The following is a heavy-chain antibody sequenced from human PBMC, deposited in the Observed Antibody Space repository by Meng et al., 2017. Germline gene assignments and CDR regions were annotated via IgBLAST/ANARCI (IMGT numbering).Heavy chain of an antibody. CDR2: IIPIFGTA. J-gene: IGHJ4*02. D-gene: IGHD3-22*01. CDR1: GGTFSSYA. V-gene: IGHV1-69*05. Sequence: SVKVSCKASGGTFSSYAISWVRQAPGQGLEWMGGIIPIFGTANYAQKFQGRVTITTDESTSTAYMELSSLRSEDTTVYYCARVVSYDSSGYQGAFDHWGQGTLVTVSS. CDR3: ARVVSYDSSGYQGAFDH.